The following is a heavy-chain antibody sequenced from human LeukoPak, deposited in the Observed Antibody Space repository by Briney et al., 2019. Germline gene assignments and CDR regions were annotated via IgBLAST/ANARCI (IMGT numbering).Heavy chain of an antibody. J-gene: IGHJ3*02. CDR3: AREMWDCSGGSCYSDDAFDI. CDR2: IYYSGST. D-gene: IGHD2-15*01. CDR1: GGSNSSYY. Sequence: SETLSLTCTVSGGSNSSYYWSWIRQPPGKGLEWIGHIYYSGSTNYNPSLKSRVTISVDTSKNQFSLKLSPVTAADTAVYYCAREMWDCSGGSCYSDDAFDIWGQGTMVTVSS. V-gene: IGHV4-59*01.